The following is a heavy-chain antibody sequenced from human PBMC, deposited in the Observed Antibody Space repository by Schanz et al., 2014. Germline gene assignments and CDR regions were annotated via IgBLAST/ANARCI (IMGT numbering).Heavy chain of an antibody. CDR3: ARGPDYGSGSYSSY. V-gene: IGHV3-23*04. CDR2: ISGSGGGT. CDR1: GFTFSSYS. Sequence: EVQLVESGGGLVQPGGSLRLSCAASGFTFSSYSMNWVRQAPGKGLEWVSSISGSGGGTYYADSVKGRFTVSRDNSKNTLYLQMNSLRAGDTAVYYCARGPDYGSGSYSSYWGQGTLVTVSS. D-gene: IGHD3-10*01. J-gene: IGHJ4*02.